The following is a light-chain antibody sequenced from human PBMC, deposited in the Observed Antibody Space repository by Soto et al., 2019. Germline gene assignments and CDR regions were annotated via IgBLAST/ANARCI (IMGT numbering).Light chain of an antibody. CDR2: DAS. J-gene: IGKJ1*01. Sequence: AIQLTQSPSSLSASVGDRVIITCRASQGISSALAWYHQKPGKAPKLLIFDASTLKGGVPSRFGGSGSGTDFTLTISSLQPEDFATYYCQQFNSYPWTFGQGTKVEIK. CDR3: QQFNSYPWT. CDR1: QGISSA. V-gene: IGKV1-13*02.